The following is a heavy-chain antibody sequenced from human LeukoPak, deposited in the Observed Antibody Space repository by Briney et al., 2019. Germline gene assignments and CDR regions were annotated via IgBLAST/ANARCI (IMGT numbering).Heavy chain of an antibody. V-gene: IGHV3-11*01. CDR1: GFTFNDYY. J-gene: IGHJ5*02. CDR3: ATDGAGFET. CDR2: INIGGTNT. Sequence: GGSLRLSCAAFGFTFNDYYMSWIRQAPGKGLEWLSYINIGGTNTHYADSVKGRFTISTDNAKKSLYLEMNNLRAEDTAVSYCATDGAGFETWGQGVLVTVSS.